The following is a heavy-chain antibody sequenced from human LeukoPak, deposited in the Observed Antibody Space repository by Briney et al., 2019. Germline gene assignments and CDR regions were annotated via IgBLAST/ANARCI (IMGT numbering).Heavy chain of an antibody. J-gene: IGHJ4*02. V-gene: IGHV1-18*01. CDR3: ARDQANSRYFDWLPSFDY. D-gene: IGHD3-9*01. Sequence: GASVKVSCKASGYTFTSYGISWVRQAPGQGLEWMGWISAYNGNTNYAQKLQGRVTMTTDTSTSTAYMELRSLRSDDTAVYYCARDQANSRYFDWLPSFDYWGQGTLVTVSS. CDR2: ISAYNGNT. CDR1: GYTFTSYG.